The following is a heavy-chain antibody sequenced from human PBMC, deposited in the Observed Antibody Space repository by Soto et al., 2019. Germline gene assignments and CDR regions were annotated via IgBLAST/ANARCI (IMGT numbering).Heavy chain of an antibody. CDR3: ARELEYYYDSSGYSFNWFDP. D-gene: IGHD3-22*01. V-gene: IGHV4-31*03. J-gene: IGHJ5*02. CDR2: IYYSGST. Sequence: SETLSLTCTVSGCSISSGGYYWSWIRQHPGKGLEWIGYIYYSGSTYYNPSLKSRVTISVDTSKNQFSLKLSSVTAADTAVYYCARELEYYYDSSGYSFNWFDPWGQGTLVTVSS. CDR1: GCSISSGGYY.